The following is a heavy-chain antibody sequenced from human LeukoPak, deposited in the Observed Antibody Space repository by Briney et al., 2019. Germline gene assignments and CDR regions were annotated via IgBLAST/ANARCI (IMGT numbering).Heavy chain of an antibody. Sequence: GASVKVSCKASGLTFSNYGITWVRQAPGQGLEWVGWISAYDGNTNYAQKFQGRVTITRNTSISTAYMELSSLRSEATAVYYCARGLSAARAVFDYYYYYMDVWGKGTTVTVSS. CDR1: GLTFSNYG. V-gene: IGHV1-8*03. D-gene: IGHD6-6*01. J-gene: IGHJ6*03. CDR3: ARGLSAARAVFDYYYYYMDV. CDR2: ISAYDGNT.